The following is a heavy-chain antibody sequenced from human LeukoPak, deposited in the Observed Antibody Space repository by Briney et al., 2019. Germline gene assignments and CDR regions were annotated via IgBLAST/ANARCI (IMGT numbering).Heavy chain of an antibody. CDR3: AKSTDYYYYYMDV. Sequence: PGGSLRLSCAASGFTFSTFWMSWVRQAPGKGLEWVSVIYSGGSTYYADSVKGRFTISRDNSKNTLYLQMNSLRAEDTAVYYCAKSTDYYYYYMDVWGKGTTVTVSS. CDR1: GFTFSTFW. V-gene: IGHV3-66*01. CDR2: IYSGGST. J-gene: IGHJ6*03.